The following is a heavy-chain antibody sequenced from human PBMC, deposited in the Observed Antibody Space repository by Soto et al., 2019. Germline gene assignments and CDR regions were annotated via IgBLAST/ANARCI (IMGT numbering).Heavy chain of an antibody. J-gene: IGHJ6*02. CDR1: GFTVSSDS. CDR3: ARHYSAMGV. V-gene: IGHV3-53*02. Sequence: EVQLVETGGDLIQPGGSLRLSCAASGFTVSSDSMTWVRQAPGKGLEWISIIYSDNNTDYADSVKGRFSISRDTSKNILYLQMNSLRAEDTLEYYCARHYSAMGVWGQGTTVTVSS. CDR2: IYSDNNT.